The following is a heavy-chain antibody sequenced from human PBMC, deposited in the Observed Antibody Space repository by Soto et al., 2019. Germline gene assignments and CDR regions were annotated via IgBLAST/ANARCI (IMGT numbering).Heavy chain of an antibody. Sequence: SQTLSITCIVSVRSLSSGSDNWSRLLQPPWKGLEWTGHMYYSGSTNDNPSRKSRVTISVDRSKNQFSLKLSSVTAADTAVYYCARDLYRCSSCYFNWFDAWGQGTLVTVSS. V-gene: IGHV4-61*01. CDR3: ARDLYRCSSCYFNWFDA. CDR1: VRSLSSGSDN. J-gene: IGHJ5*02. CDR2: MYYSGST. D-gene: IGHD6-19*01.